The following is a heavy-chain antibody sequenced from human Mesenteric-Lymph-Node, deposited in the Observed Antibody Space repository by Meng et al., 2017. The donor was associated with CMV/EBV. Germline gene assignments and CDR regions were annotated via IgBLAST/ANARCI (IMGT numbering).Heavy chain of an antibody. CDR2: ISAYNGNT. D-gene: IGHD3-9*01. CDR1: YNITSYG. V-gene: IGHV1-18*04. J-gene: IGHJ4*02. Sequence: YNITSYGISWVRQDRGQGVEWMRWISAYNGNTNYEQKLQSRVTMTKDTSTSTAYMELRSLRYDDTAVYYCARVDYDILTGYQAGEDYWGQGTLVTVSS. CDR3: ARVDYDILTGYQAGEDY.